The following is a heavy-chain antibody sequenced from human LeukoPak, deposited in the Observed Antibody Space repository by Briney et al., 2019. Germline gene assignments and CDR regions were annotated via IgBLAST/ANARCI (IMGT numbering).Heavy chain of an antibody. J-gene: IGHJ5*02. D-gene: IGHD3-10*01. CDR1: GGSLSSYY. CDR2: IYGSGTI. CDR3: TRDSGTTGEVKFEP. Sequence: SETLSLTCSVSGGSLSSYYWSWIRQPAGKGLEWIGRIYGSGTITYNPPLQSRVTMSVDTSKNEFSLKMSSVTAADTAVYYCTRDSGTTGEVKFEPWGQGTLVAVSS. V-gene: IGHV4-4*07.